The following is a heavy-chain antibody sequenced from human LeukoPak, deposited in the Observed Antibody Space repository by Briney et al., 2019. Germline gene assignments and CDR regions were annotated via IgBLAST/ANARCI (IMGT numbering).Heavy chain of an antibody. D-gene: IGHD2-2*01. CDR1: GGSFSGYY. J-gene: IGHJ6*04. CDR3: ARMKGVVPAAKRLDV. Sequence: SETLSLTCAVYGGSFSGYYWSWIRQPPGKGLEWIGEINHSGSTNYNPSLKSRVTISVDTSKNQFSLKLSSVTAADTAVYYCARMKGVVPAAKRLDVWGKGTTVTVSS. CDR2: INHSGST. V-gene: IGHV4-34*01.